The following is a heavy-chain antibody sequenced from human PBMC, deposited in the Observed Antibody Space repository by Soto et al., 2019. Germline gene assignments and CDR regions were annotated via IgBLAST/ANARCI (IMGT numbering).Heavy chain of an antibody. CDR3: ARIHFGDEPSYYYYGMDV. CDR1: GGSFSSGDYY. V-gene: IGHV4-30-4*01. J-gene: IGHJ6*02. CDR2: IYYTGST. D-gene: IGHD4-17*01. Sequence: QVQLQESGPGVVKPSQTLSLTCTVSGGSFSSGDYYWSWVRQPPGQGLEWIGYIYYTGSTFNNPPLKSRVSISIDTSKTQFSLKLSSVTAADTAVYYCARIHFGDEPSYYYYGMDVWGQGTTVTVSS.